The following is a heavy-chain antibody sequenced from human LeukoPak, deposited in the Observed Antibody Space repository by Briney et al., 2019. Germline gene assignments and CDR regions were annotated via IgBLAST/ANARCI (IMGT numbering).Heavy chain of an antibody. D-gene: IGHD6-6*01. J-gene: IGHJ6*03. CDR1: GGSISSYY. CDR2: IYYSGST. CDR3: ARGGDYSSSSHRSYYYYYMDV. Sequence: MPSETLSLTCTVSGGSISSYYWSWIRQPPGKGLEWIGYIYYSGSTNYNPSLKSRVTISVDTSKNQFSLKLSSVTAADTAVYYCARGGDYSSSSHRSYYYYYMDVWAKGPRSPSP. V-gene: IGHV4-59*08.